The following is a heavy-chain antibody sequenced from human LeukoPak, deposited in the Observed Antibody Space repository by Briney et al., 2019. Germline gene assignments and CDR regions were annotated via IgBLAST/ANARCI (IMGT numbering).Heavy chain of an antibody. D-gene: IGHD4-23*01. CDR2: IGTSSSII. CDR1: GFTFSSYN. V-gene: IGHV3-48*02. Sequence: GGSLRLSCAASGFTFSSYNMNWVRQAPGKGLEWVSYIGTSSSIIYYADSVKGRFTISRDNAKNSLYLQMNSLRDEDTAVYYCARHDYAGNSGDYWGQGTLVTVSS. J-gene: IGHJ4*02. CDR3: ARHDYAGNSGDY.